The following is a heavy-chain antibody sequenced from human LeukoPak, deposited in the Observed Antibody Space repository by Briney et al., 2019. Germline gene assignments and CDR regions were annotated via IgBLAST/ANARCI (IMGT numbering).Heavy chain of an antibody. CDR1: GFTFSSYS. J-gene: IGHJ5*02. D-gene: IGHD3-22*01. CDR2: ISSSSSYI. V-gene: IGHV3-21*01. Sequence: GGSLRLSCAASGFTFSSYSMKWVRQAPGKGLEWVSSISSSSSYIYYADSVKGRFTISRDNAKNSLYLQMNSLRAEDTAVYYRASTYYEGLNWFDPWGQGTLVTVSS. CDR3: ASTYYEGLNWFDP.